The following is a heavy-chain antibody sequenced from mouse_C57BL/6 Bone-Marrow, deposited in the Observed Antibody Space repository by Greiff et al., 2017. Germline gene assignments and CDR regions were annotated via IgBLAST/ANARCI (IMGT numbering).Heavy chain of an antibody. Sequence: QVQLQQSGAELVRPGTSVKVSCKASGYAFTNYLIEWVKQRPGQGLEWIGAINPGSGGTNYNEKFKGKVTLTADKSSSTAYMQLSSLTSEDSAVYFCARRSYYYGSSYLYYYAMDYWGQGTSVTVSS. D-gene: IGHD1-1*01. CDR2: INPGSGGT. CDR3: ARRSYYYGSSYLYYYAMDY. J-gene: IGHJ4*01. CDR1: GYAFTNYL. V-gene: IGHV1-54*01.